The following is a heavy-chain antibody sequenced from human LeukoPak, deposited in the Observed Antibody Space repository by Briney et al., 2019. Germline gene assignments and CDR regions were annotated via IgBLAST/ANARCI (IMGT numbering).Heavy chain of an antibody. D-gene: IGHD2-2*01. CDR1: GFTVSSNY. Sequence: GGSLRLSCAASGFTVSSNYMSWVRQAPGKGLEWVSVIYSGGSTYYADSVKGRFTISRDNPKNTLYLQMNSLRAEDTAVYYCARDRPSYCSSTSCYPYYYYYYMDVWGKGTTVTVSS. CDR2: IYSGGST. J-gene: IGHJ6*03. CDR3: ARDRPSYCSSTSCYPYYYYYYMDV. V-gene: IGHV3-66*02.